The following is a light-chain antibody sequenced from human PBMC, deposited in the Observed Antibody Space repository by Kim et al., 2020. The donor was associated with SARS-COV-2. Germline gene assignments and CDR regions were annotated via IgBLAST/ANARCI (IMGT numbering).Light chain of an antibody. CDR3: NSRDSSGNLWV. CDR2: GNN. Sequence: ALGQTVRITCQGDSLRTYYTSWYQQNPGQAPVLVIYGNNIRPSGIPDRFSGSSSGNTASLTITGAQAEDEADYYCNSRDSSGNLWVFGGGTQLTVL. CDR1: SLRTYY. J-gene: IGLJ3*02. V-gene: IGLV3-19*01.